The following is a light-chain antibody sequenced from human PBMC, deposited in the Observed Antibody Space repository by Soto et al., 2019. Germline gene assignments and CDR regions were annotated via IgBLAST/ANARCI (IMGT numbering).Light chain of an antibody. CDR1: SSDVGGYNY. V-gene: IGLV2-8*01. CDR3: SSYAGSKNI. Sequence: SALTQPPSASGSPGQSVTISCTGTSSDVGGYNYVSWYQQHPGKAPKLMIYEVTKRPSGVPDRFSGSKSGNTASLTVSGLQAEDEADYYCSSYAGSKNIFGGGTKVTVL. J-gene: IGLJ2*01. CDR2: EVT.